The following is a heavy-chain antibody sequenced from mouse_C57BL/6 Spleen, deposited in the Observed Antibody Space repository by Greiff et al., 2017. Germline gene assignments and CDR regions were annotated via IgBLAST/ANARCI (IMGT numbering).Heavy chain of an antibody. CDR1: GYTFTSYD. Sequence: QVQLQQSGPELVKPGASVKLSCTASGYTFTSYDINWVKQRPGQGLEWIGWIYPGDGSTKYNEKFKGKATLTVDTSSSTAYMELHSLTSEDSAGYFCAREGSYVDYWGQGTTLTVSS. J-gene: IGHJ2*01. V-gene: IGHV1-85*01. CDR2: IYPGDGST. CDR3: AREGSYVDY.